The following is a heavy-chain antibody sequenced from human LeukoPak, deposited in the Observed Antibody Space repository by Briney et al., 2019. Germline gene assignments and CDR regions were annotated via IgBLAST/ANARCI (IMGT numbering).Heavy chain of an antibody. Sequence: GGSLRLPCAASGFTFSSYAMSWVRQAPGKGLEWVSAISGSGGSTYYADSVKGRFTISRDNSKNTLYLQMNSLRAEDTAVYYCAKDPSGVTIQKFDPWGQGTLVTVSS. CDR1: GFTFSSYA. D-gene: IGHD2-21*02. CDR2: ISGSGGST. V-gene: IGHV3-23*01. CDR3: AKDPSGVTIQKFDP. J-gene: IGHJ5*02.